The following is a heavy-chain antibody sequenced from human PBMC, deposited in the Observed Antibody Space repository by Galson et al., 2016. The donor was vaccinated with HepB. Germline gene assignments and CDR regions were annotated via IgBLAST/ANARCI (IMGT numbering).Heavy chain of an antibody. CDR3: AHRSTVGGSLRPFDS. D-gene: IGHD3-16*01. Sequence: PALVKPTQTLTLTCTFSGFSLSTNEVGVGWIRQPPGKALEWLALIYWNDDNRFSPSLKSRLSITKDTSKNQAVLTMTNIDPAGTATYDYAHRSTVGGSLRPFDSWGQGTLVTVSS. J-gene: IGHJ4*02. V-gene: IGHV2-5*01. CDR2: IYWNDDN. CDR1: GFSLSTNEVG.